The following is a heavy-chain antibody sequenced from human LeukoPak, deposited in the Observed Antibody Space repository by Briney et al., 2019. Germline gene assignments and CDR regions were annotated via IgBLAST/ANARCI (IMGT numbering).Heavy chain of an antibody. J-gene: IGHJ5*02. V-gene: IGHV3-23*01. CDR3: ARDGSPATDAISDNWFDP. Sequence: GGSLRLSCVASGFTFRNYVMSWVRQTPEKGLEWVSAITGDGGGTNHADSVKGRFFISRDNSKNTLYLQMNSLRAEDTAVYYCARDGSPATDAISDNWFDPWGQGTLVTVSS. CDR1: GFTFRNYV. CDR2: ITGDGGGT. D-gene: IGHD2-21*01.